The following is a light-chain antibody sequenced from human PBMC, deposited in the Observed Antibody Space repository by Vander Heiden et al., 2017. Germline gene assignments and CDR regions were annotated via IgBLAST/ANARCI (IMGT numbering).Light chain of an antibody. CDR1: TSDIGAYNF. J-gene: IGLJ2*01. V-gene: IGLV2-14*01. Sequence: QSALTQPASVSGSPGQSITISCTGTTSDIGAYNFVSWYQQHPKEAPKLIIYEVSDRPSGVSDRFSASKSGNTASLTISGLQTEDEADYYCTSYTSSDTVIFGGGTKLTVL. CDR2: EVS. CDR3: TSYTSSDTVI.